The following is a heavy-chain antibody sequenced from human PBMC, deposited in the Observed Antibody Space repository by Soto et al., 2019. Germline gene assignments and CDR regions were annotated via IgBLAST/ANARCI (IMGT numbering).Heavy chain of an antibody. CDR2: IYYSGST. V-gene: IGHV4-39*01. Sequence: SETLSLTCTVSGGSISSSSYYWGWIRQPPGKGLEWIGSIYYSGSTYYNPSLKSRVTISVDTSKNQFSLKLSSVTAADTAVYYCARLAKDYDSSGYYSPGFDYWGQGTLVTVSS. CDR3: ARLAKDYDSSGYYSPGFDY. CDR1: GGSISSSSYY. D-gene: IGHD3-22*01. J-gene: IGHJ4*02.